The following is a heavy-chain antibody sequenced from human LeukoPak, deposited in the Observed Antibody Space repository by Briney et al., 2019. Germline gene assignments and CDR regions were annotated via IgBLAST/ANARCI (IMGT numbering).Heavy chain of an antibody. CDR3: AKDLHNYDFWSGYYGPCDY. D-gene: IGHD3-3*01. J-gene: IGHJ4*02. Sequence: PGRSLRLSCAASGFTFSSYGMHWVRQAPVKGLEWVAVISYDGSNKYYADSVKGRFTISRDNSKNTLYLQMNSLRAEDTAVYYCAKDLHNYDFWSGYYGPCDYWGQGTLVTVSS. V-gene: IGHV3-30*18. CDR1: GFTFSSYG. CDR2: ISYDGSNK.